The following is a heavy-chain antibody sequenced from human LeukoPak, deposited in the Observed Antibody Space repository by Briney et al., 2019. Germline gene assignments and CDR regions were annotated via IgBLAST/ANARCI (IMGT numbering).Heavy chain of an antibody. V-gene: IGHV1-2*02. J-gene: IGHJ2*01. CDR3: ATAPRIAVAGNFDL. CDR2: INPNSGGT. Sequence: ASVKVSCKASGYTFTGYYMHWVRQAPGQGLEWMGWINPNSGGTIYAQKFQGKVTMTEDTSTDTAYMELSSLRSEDTAVYYCATAPRIAVAGNFDLWGRGTLVTVSS. D-gene: IGHD6-19*01. CDR1: GYTFTGYY.